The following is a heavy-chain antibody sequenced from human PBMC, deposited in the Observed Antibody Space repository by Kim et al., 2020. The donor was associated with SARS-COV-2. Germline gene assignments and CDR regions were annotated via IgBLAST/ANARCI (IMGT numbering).Heavy chain of an antibody. D-gene: IGHD6-19*01. Sequence: PSLKSRVTMSVDTSKNQFSLKLSSVTAADTAVYYCAREVAVAGTRFYFDYWGQGTLVTVSS. CDR3: AREVAVAGTRFYFDY. J-gene: IGHJ4*02. V-gene: IGHV4-4*07.